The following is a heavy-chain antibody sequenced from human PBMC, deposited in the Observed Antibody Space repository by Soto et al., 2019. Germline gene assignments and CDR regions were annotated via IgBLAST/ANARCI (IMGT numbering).Heavy chain of an antibody. CDR3: ARAGYCSSTSCSDAFDI. J-gene: IGHJ3*02. CDR2: INAGNGNT. D-gene: IGHD2-2*01. Sequence: QVQFVQSGAELKKPGASVKVPCKASGYTFTNYAMHWVRQAPGQRLEWMGWINAGNGNTKYSQKFQGRVTITRDTSARTAYVELTSLRSDDTAVYYCARAGYCSSTSCSDAFDIWGQGTLVTVSS. CDR1: GYTFTNYA. V-gene: IGHV1-3*01.